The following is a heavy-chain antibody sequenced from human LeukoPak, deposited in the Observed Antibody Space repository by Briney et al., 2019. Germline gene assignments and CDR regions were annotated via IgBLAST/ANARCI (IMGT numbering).Heavy chain of an antibody. CDR1: GFTVSSNY. J-gene: IGHJ4*02. CDR3: ARAYYYDI. CDR2: IYSGGNT. D-gene: IGHD3-22*01. Sequence: PGGSLRLSCAASGFTVSSNYMSWVRQAPGKGLEWVSTIYSGGNTHYTDSVKGRFTISRDNSKNTLYLQMNSLRAEDTAVYYCARAYYYDIWGQGTLVTVSS. V-gene: IGHV3-53*01.